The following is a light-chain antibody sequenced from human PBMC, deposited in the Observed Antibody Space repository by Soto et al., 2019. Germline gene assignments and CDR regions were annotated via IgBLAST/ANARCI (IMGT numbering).Light chain of an antibody. J-gene: IGLJ1*01. V-gene: IGLV2-11*01. CDR2: DVS. CDR1: SSDVGGRYNY. CDR3: CSYTNLDPHV. Sequence: QSVLTQPRSVSGSPGQSVTISCTGTSSDVGGRYNYVSWYQQHPGKAPKLMIYDVSKRPSGVPDRFSGSKSGNTASLTISGLQAEDEADYYCCSYTNLDPHVFRPGTKVTV.